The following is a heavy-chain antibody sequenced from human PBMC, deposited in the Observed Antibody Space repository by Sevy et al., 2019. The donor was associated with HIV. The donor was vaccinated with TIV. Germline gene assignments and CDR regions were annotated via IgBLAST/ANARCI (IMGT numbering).Heavy chain of an antibody. V-gene: IGHV3-23*01. J-gene: IGHJ6*03. CDR3: AKDAITGTYYYYYMDV. CDR2: FSGSGGST. D-gene: IGHD1-7*01. CDR1: GFTFSSYA. Sequence: GGSLRLSCAASGFTFSSYAMSWVRQAPGKGLELVSAFSGSGGSTYYEDSVKGRFPISRDNSKNTLYLQMNSLRAEDTAVYYCAKDAITGTYYYYYMDVWGKGTTVTVSS.